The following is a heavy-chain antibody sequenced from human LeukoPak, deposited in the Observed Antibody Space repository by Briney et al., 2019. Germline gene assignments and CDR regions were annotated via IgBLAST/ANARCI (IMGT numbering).Heavy chain of an antibody. D-gene: IGHD3-22*01. CDR2: INDNGGTT. CDR3: ARLPGYYDSSGYFY. CDR1: GITFRSYW. Sequence: GGSLTLSCTASGITFRSYWVHWVRQVPGKGLVWVSRINDNGGTTTYADSVKGRFTISRDNAKNSVYLQMSGLRAEDTAVYFCARLPGYYDSSGYFYWGQGTLVTVSS. J-gene: IGHJ4*02. V-gene: IGHV3-74*01.